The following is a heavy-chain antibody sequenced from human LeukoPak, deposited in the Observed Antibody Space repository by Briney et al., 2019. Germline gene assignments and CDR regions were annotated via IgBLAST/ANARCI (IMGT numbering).Heavy chain of an antibody. V-gene: IGHV4-59*01. Sequence: SETLSLTCTVSGGSISSYYWSWIRQPPGKGLEWIGYIYYSGSTNYNPSLKSRVTISVDTSKNQFSLKLSSVTAADTAVYYCARDHRRRYCPSISCYLGWFDSWGQGTLVTVSS. CDR1: GGSISSYY. J-gene: IGHJ5*01. CDR2: IYYSGST. CDR3: ARDHRRRYCPSISCYLGWFDS. D-gene: IGHD2-2*01.